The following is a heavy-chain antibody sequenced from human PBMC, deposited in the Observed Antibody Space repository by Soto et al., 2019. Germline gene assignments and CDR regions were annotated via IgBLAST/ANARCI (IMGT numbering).Heavy chain of an antibody. Sequence: SETLSLTCTVSGGSISSYYWSWIRQPPGKGLEWIGYIYYSGSTNYNPSLKSRVTISVDTSKNQFSLKLSSVTAADTAVYYCARRYGYSFDYWGQGTLLTVSS. CDR1: GGSISSYY. V-gene: IGHV4-59*08. J-gene: IGHJ4*02. CDR3: ARRYGYSFDY. CDR2: IYYSGST. D-gene: IGHD1-1*01.